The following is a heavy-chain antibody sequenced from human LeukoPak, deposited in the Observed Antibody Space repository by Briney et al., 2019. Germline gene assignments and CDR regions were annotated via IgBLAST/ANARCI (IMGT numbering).Heavy chain of an antibody. J-gene: IGHJ5*02. V-gene: IGHV3-21*04. D-gene: IGHD3-9*01. CDR3: ARVLRYFDWLFDP. CDR1: GFTFSGYS. CDR2: FGTRSTSV. Sequence: GGSLRLSCTASGFTFSGYSMNWIRQAPGKGLEWVSSFGTRSTSVYHAGSVKGRFAISRDNAKNSLYLQMNSLRAEDTAVYYCARVLRYFDWLFDPWGQGTLVTVSS.